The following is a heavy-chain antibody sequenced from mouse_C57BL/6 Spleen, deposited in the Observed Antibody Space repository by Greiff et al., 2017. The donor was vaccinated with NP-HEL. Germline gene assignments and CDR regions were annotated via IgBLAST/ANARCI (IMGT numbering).Heavy chain of an antibody. J-gene: IGHJ2*01. V-gene: IGHV14-2*01. D-gene: IGHD2-1*01. CDR1: GFNIKDYY. CDR3: ASSRDVNSDFDY. CDR2: IDPEDGET. Sequence: DVQLQESGAELVKPGASVKLSCTASGFNIKDYYMHWVKQRTEQGLEWIGRIDPEDGETKYAPKFQGKATITAETSSNTAYLQLSSLTSEDTAVYYWASSRDVNSDFDYWGQGTTLTVSS.